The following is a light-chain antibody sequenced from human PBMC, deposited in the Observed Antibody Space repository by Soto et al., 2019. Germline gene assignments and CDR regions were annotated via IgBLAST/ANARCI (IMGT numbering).Light chain of an antibody. V-gene: IGKV1-9*01. CDR3: QKLDSYPLT. CDR1: QGISSY. Sequence: DIQLTQSPSFLSASVGDRVTITCRASQGISSYLAWYQQKPGKAPNLLIYAASTLQGGVPSRFSGSGFGTEFTLTISGLQPEDCAVYYCQKLDSYPLTFGGGTKVEIK. J-gene: IGKJ4*02. CDR2: AAS.